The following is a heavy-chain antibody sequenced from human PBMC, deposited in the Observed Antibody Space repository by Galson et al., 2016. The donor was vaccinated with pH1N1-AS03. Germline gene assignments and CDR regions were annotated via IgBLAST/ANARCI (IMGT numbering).Heavy chain of an antibody. D-gene: IGHD5-24*01. CDR2: IYHSGST. CDR3: ARPRRDGYNFDAFDI. CDR1: GYSISSGYY. V-gene: IGHV4-38-2*01. Sequence: SETLSLTCAVSGYSISSGYYWGWIRQPPGKGLEWIGSIYHSGSTYYNPSLKSRVTISVDTSMNQFSLKLSSVTAADAAVYYCARPRRDGYNFDAFDIWGQGTMVTVSS. J-gene: IGHJ3*02.